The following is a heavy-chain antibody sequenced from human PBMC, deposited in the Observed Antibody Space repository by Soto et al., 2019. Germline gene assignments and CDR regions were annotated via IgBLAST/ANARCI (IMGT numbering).Heavy chain of an antibody. CDR2: ISGSGGST. V-gene: IGHV3-23*01. D-gene: IGHD6-13*01. CDR1: VFTFSNFA. CDR3: AKARGAGGTVDCFEY. J-gene: IGHJ4*02. Sequence: PGGSLRLSCAASVFTFSNFAINWVRQSPGKGLEWVSVISGSGGSTYYADSVKGRFTISRDNSKNTLYLQMNSLRAEDTAVYYCAKARGAGGTVDCFEYWGQGTVVTVSS.